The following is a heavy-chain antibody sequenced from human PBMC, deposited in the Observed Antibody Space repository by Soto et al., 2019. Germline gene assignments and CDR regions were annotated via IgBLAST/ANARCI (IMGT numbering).Heavy chain of an antibody. CDR2: LSGSGGST. CDR3: AKYEGVGATYYGMDV. CDR1: GFTFSSYA. D-gene: IGHD1-26*01. V-gene: IGHV3-23*01. Sequence: EVQLLESGGGLVQPGGSLRLSCAASGFTFSSYAMSWVRQAPGKGLEWISALSGSGGSTYYADSVKGRFTISRDNSKNTLYLQMNSLRAEDTAVYYCAKYEGVGATYYGMDVWGQGTTVTVSS. J-gene: IGHJ6*02.